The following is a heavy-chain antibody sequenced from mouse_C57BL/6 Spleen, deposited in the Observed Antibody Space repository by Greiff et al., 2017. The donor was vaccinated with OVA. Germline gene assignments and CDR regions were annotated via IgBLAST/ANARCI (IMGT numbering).Heavy chain of an antibody. J-gene: IGHJ2*01. CDR2: IHPNSGST. Sequence: QLQQPGAELVKPGASVKLSCKASGYTFTSYWMHWVKQRPGQGLEWIGMIHPNSGSTNYNEKFKSKATLTVDKSSSTAYMQLSSLTSEDSAVYYCARGNYYGSSYDYFDYWGQGTTLTVSS. CDR1: GYTFTSYW. CDR3: ARGNYYGSSYDYFDY. D-gene: IGHD1-1*01. V-gene: IGHV1-64*01.